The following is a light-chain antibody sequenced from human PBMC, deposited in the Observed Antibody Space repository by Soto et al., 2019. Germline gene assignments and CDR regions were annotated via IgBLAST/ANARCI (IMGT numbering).Light chain of an antibody. CDR3: QQYGSSPLT. CDR1: QSVSSAY. Sequence: IVLAPAPGPPSLSPGERGPFFFRASQSVSSAYIAWYQQKRGQAPRRLIYGASIRATGIPDRFSGSGSGTDFTLTISRLEPEDFAVYYCQQYGSSPLTFGGGTKV. J-gene: IGKJ4*01. CDR2: GAS. V-gene: IGKV3-20*01.